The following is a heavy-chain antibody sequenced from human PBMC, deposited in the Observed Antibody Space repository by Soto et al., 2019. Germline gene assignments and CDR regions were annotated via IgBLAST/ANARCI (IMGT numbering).Heavy chain of an antibody. CDR3: ARDNYYDSRLNWFDP. J-gene: IGHJ5*02. Sequence: PSETLSLTCAVSGGSISSSNWWSWVRQPPGKGLEWIGEIYHSGRTNYNPSLKSRVTISVDKSENQFSLKLSSVTAADTAVYYCARDNYYDSRLNWFDPWGQGTLVTVSS. CDR1: GGSISSSNW. CDR2: IYHSGRT. D-gene: IGHD3-22*01. V-gene: IGHV4-4*02.